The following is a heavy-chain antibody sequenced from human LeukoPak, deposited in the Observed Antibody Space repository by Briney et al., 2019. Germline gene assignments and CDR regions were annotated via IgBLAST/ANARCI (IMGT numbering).Heavy chain of an antibody. V-gene: IGHV4-59*01. CDR3: ARGMQQLYHFDS. CDR1: GGSISSYY. Sequence: SETLSLTCAVSGGSISSYYWSWIRQPPGKGLGWIGYVYYSGSTNYNPSLKSRVTISVDTSKNQFSLKLLSVTAADTAVYYCARGMQQLYHFDSWGRGTLVTVSS. J-gene: IGHJ4*02. D-gene: IGHD6-13*01. CDR2: VYYSGST.